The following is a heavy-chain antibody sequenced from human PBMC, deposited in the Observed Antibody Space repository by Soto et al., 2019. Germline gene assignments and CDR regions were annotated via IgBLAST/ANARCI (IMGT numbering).Heavy chain of an antibody. D-gene: IGHD1-20*01. Sequence: QVQLQESGPGLVKPSQTLSLTCTVSGGSISSGGYYWSWIRQHPGKGLEWIGYIYYSGSSDYNPSLKSRVTMSVDTSKGQFSLKLSSVTAADTAVYYCARDIRHLNWYFDLWGRGTLVTVSS. CDR2: IYYSGSS. V-gene: IGHV4-31*03. J-gene: IGHJ2*01. CDR3: ARDIRHLNWYFDL. CDR1: GGSISSGGYY.